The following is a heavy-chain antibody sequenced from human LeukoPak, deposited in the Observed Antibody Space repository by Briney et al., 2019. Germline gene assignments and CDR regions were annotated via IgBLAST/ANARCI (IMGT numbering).Heavy chain of an antibody. V-gene: IGHV3-23*01. Sequence: GGSLRLSCAASGFTFTNYAMSWVRRAPGKGLEWVSGISGSGGSTNYADSVKGRFSISRDNSKNTLYLQMNSLRAEDTAVYYCAKNVDTTMVPNYWGQGTLVTVSS. D-gene: IGHD5-18*01. J-gene: IGHJ4*02. CDR1: GFTFTNYA. CDR3: AKNVDTTMVPNY. CDR2: ISGSGGST.